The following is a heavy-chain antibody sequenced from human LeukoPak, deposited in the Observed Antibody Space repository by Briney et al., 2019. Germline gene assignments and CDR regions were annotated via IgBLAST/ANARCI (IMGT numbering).Heavy chain of an antibody. CDR3: ARAACGGGSCYFFDAFDI. J-gene: IGHJ3*02. D-gene: IGHD2-15*01. CDR2: INPNSGGT. Sequence: VASVKVSCKASGYTFTGYYMHWVRQAPGQGLEWMGWINPNSGGTNYAQKFQGRVTMTRDTSISTAYMELSRLRSDDTAVYYCARAACGGGSCYFFDAFDIWGQGTMVTVSS. CDR1: GYTFTGYY. V-gene: IGHV1-2*02.